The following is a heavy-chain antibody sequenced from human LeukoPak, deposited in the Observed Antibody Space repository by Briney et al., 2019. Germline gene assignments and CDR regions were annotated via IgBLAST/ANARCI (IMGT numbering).Heavy chain of an antibody. CDR3: AKDIYYGSGSGGFDY. J-gene: IGHJ4*02. Sequence: PGRSLRLSCAASGFTFDDYAMHWVRQAPGKGLEWVSGISWNSGSIGYADSVKGRFTISRDNAKNSLYLQMNSLRAEDTALYYCAKDIYYGSGSGGFDYWGQGTLVTVSS. CDR1: GFTFDDYA. D-gene: IGHD3-10*01. V-gene: IGHV3-9*01. CDR2: ISWNSGSI.